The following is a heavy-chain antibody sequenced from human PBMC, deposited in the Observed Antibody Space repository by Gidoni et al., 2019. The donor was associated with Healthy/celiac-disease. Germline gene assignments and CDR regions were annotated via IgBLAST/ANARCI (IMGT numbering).Heavy chain of an antibody. CDR3: ARLDCSGGSCYSRYYGMDV. D-gene: IGHD2-15*01. CDR1: GDSCTRHW. Sequence: EVQLVQSGAEVKKPGESLKISCKGSGDSCTRHWIGWVRQMPGKGLEWMGIIYPCDSDTRYRPSFQGQVTISADKSISTAYLQWSSLKASDTAMYYCARLDCSGGSCYSRYYGMDVWGQGTTVTVSS. V-gene: IGHV5-51*01. J-gene: IGHJ6*02. CDR2: IYPCDSDT.